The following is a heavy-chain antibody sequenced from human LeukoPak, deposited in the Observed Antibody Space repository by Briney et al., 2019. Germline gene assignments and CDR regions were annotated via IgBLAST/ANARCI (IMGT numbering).Heavy chain of an antibody. V-gene: IGHV3-30-3*01. CDR3: ARDLGTSGWYRGPDY. J-gene: IGHJ4*02. D-gene: IGHD6-19*01. Sequence: PGGSLRLSCAASGFTFSSYAMHWVRQAPGKGLEWVAVISYDGSNKYYADSVKGRFTISRDNSKNTLYLQMNSLKTEDTAVYYCARDLGTSGWYRGPDYWGQGTLVTVSS. CDR1: GFTFSSYA. CDR2: ISYDGSNK.